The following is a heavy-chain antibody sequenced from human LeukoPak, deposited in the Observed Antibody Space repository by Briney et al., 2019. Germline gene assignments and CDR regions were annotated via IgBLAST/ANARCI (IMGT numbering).Heavy chain of an antibody. CDR1: GFTFSSYE. D-gene: IGHD2-15*01. V-gene: IGHV3-48*03. Sequence: PGGSLRLSCAASGFTFSSYEMSWVRQAPGKGLEWVSYISSSGSTIYYAGSVKGRFTISRDNAKNSLYLQMNSLRAEDTAVYYCARVGSSPQRGFDYWGQGTLVTVSS. CDR2: ISSSGSTI. CDR3: ARVGSSPQRGFDY. J-gene: IGHJ4*02.